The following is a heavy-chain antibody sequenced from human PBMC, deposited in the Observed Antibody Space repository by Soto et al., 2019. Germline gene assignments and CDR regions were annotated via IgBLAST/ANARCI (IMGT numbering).Heavy chain of an antibody. CDR3: AREYSNSPEAFDI. J-gene: IGHJ4*02. CDR2: IYNSGRT. V-gene: IGHV4-61*01. Sequence: SQTMSLTWTVSCGSVNSDYDSCTWLLQARGKGLEWIAYIYNSGRTNYNPSVKSRVSTSMDTFRNQFSLKLTAVTAADTAVFYCAREYSNSPEAFDIWGQGSLVTVSS. D-gene: IGHD1-26*01. CDR1: CGSVNSDYDS.